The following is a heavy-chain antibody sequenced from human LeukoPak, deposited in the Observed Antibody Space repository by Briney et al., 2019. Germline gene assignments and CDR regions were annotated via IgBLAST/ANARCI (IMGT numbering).Heavy chain of an antibody. CDR1: GFTFSGSA. CDR2: IRSTANGYAT. CDR3: TGNYYGSGSYADFDY. V-gene: IGHV3-73*01. Sequence: GGSLRLSCAASGFTFSGSALHWVRQASGKGLEWVGRIRSTANGYATAYAASVEGRFTISRDDSKNTAYLQMDSLKTEDTAVYYCTGNYYGSGSYADFDYWGQGTLVTVSS. D-gene: IGHD3-10*01. J-gene: IGHJ4*02.